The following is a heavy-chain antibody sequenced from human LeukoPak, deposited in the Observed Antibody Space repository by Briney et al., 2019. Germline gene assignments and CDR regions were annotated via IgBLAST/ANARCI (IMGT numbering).Heavy chain of an antibody. Sequence: PGRSLRLSCAASGFTFSSYAMHWVRQAPGKGLEWVAVISYDGSNKYYADSVKGRFTISRDNSKNTLYLQMNSLRAEDTAVYYCARDDSSGYYYGIFDYWGQGTLVTVSS. CDR1: GFTFSSYA. V-gene: IGHV3-30*04. J-gene: IGHJ4*02. CDR2: ISYDGSNK. CDR3: ARDDSSGYYYGIFDY. D-gene: IGHD3-22*01.